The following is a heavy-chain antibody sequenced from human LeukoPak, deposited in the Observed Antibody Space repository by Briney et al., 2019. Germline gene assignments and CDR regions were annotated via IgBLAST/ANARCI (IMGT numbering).Heavy chain of an antibody. Sequence: VASVKVSCKASGYTFTSYYMHWVRQAPGQGLEWMGIINPRGGSTSYAQKFQGRVTMTRDTSTSTVYMELSSLRSEDTAVYYCARETGVAAAFDYWGQGTLVTVSS. V-gene: IGHV1-46*01. CDR3: ARETGVAAAFDY. CDR1: GYTFTSYY. D-gene: IGHD6-13*01. CDR2: INPRGGST. J-gene: IGHJ4*02.